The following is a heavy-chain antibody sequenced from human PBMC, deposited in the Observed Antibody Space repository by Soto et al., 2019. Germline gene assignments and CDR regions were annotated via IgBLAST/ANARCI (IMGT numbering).Heavy chain of an antibody. D-gene: IGHD3-3*01. CDR2: INPDSGAT. CDR1: GYTFTGYY. CDR3: AGGSYDFWSGYS. J-gene: IGHJ1*01. Sequence: QVQLVQSGAEVKKPGASVKVSCKASGYTFTGYYMHWVRQAPGQGLEWMGWINPDSGATIYAQKFQGRITMTRDTSTSPAYMELSRLRSDDTAVYYCAGGSYDFWSGYSGGQGTLVTVSS. V-gene: IGHV1-2*02.